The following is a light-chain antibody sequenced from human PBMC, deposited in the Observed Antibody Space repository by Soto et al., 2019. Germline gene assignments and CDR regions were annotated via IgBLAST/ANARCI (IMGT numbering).Light chain of an antibody. V-gene: IGKV3-20*01. CDR3: QQYGSSPPSIT. J-gene: IGKJ5*01. Sequence: EIVLTQSQGPLSLSPGERATLSCRASQSVSSSYLAWYQQKHGQAPRLLIYGASRRATAIPDRFSGSGSGTDFALTISRMEPEDFAVYYCQQYGSSPPSITFGQGTRLEIK. CDR2: GAS. CDR1: QSVSSSY.